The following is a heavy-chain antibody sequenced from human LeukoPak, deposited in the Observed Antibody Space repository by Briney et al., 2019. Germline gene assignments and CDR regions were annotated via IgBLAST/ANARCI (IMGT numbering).Heavy chain of an antibody. CDR1: GGSISSYY. D-gene: IGHD5-18*01. CDR2: IYYSGST. J-gene: IGHJ4*02. Sequence: SETLSLTCTVSGGSISSYYWSWIRQPPGKGLEWIGYIYYSGSTNYNPSLKSRVTISVDTSKNQFSLKLSSVTAADTAVYYCARVDTAMATAFDYWGQGTLVTVSS. CDR3: ARVDTAMATAFDY. V-gene: IGHV4-59*12.